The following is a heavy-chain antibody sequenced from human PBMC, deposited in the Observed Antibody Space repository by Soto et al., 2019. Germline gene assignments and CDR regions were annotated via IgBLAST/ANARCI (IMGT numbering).Heavy chain of an antibody. CDR1: GFTFSSYA. V-gene: IGHV3-23*01. CDR2: ISGSGGST. D-gene: IGHD3-3*01. CDR3: AKVPRTIFGVVIPLYYYYGMDV. J-gene: IGHJ6*02. Sequence: GGSLRLSCAASGFTFSSYAMSWVRQAPGKGLEWVSAISGSGGSTYYADSVKGRFTIPRDNSKNTLYLQMNSLRAEDTAVYYCAKVPRTIFGVVIPLYYYYGMDVWGQGTTVTVSS.